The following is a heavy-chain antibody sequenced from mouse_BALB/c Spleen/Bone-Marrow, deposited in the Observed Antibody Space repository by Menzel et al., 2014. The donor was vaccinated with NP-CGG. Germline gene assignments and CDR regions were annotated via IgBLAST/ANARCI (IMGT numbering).Heavy chain of an antibody. Sequence: EVKLMESGGGLVQPGGSLKLSCAASGFDFSRYWMSWVRQAPGKGLEWIGEINPDSRTINHSPSLKDKFIISRDNAKITLYLRLNKVRSEDTALYYCARPDYYGYLNYWGQGTTLTVSS. J-gene: IGHJ2*01. CDR3: ARPDYYGYLNY. CDR1: GFDFSRYW. V-gene: IGHV4-1*02. D-gene: IGHD1-1*01. CDR2: INPDSRTI.